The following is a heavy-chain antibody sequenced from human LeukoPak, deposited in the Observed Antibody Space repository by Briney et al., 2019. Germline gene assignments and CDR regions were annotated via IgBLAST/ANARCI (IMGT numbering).Heavy chain of an antibody. Sequence: ASVKVSCKASGYTFTSYAFSWVRQAPGQGLEWMGIINPSGGSTSYAQKFQGRVTMTRDTSTSTVYMELSSLRSEDTAVYYCARTIDDYGDWFDPWGQGTLVTVSS. CDR1: GYTFTSYA. CDR2: INPSGGST. CDR3: ARTIDDYGDWFDP. D-gene: IGHD4-17*01. J-gene: IGHJ5*02. V-gene: IGHV1-46*01.